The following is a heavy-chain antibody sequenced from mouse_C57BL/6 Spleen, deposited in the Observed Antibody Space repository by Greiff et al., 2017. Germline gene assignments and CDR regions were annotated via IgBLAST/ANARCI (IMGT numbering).Heavy chain of an antibody. J-gene: IGHJ2*01. Sequence: VQLQQSGPELVKPGASVKISCKASGYSFTDYNMNWVKQSNGKSLEWIGVINPNYGTTSYNQKFKGKATLTVDQSSSTAYMPLNSLTSEDSAVXYSVRERDLFYTLDNRGQGTTLTVSS. CDR2: INPNYGTT. D-gene: IGHD1-1*01. CDR1: GYSFTDYN. CDR3: VRERDLFYTLDN. V-gene: IGHV1-39*01.